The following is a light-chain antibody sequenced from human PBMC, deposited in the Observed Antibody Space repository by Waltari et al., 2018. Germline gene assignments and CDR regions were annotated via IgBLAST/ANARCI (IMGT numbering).Light chain of an antibody. V-gene: IGKV3-15*01. Sequence: EIVMTQSPATLSVSPGERATLSCRASQSVSSNLAWYQQKPGQAPRLLIYGASTRATVIPARFSGGGSRTEFTLTISSLQSEDFALYYCQQYNNWPPLTFGGGTKVEIK. CDR2: GAS. J-gene: IGKJ4*01. CDR3: QQYNNWPPLT. CDR1: QSVSSN.